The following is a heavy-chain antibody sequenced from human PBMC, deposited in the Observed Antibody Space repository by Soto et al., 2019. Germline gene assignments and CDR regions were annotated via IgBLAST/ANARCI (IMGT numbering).Heavy chain of an antibody. Sequence: GGSLRLSCAASGFTFDDYTMHWVRQAPGKGLEWVSLISWDGGSTYYADSVKGRFTISRDNSKNSLYLQMNSLRTEDTALYYCAKGHPSGWYYFDYWGQGTLVTVSS. V-gene: IGHV3-43*01. CDR3: AKGHPSGWYYFDY. J-gene: IGHJ4*02. CDR1: GFTFDDYT. CDR2: ISWDGGST. D-gene: IGHD6-19*01.